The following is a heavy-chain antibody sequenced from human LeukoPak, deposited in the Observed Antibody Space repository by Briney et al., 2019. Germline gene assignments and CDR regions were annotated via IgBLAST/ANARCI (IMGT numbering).Heavy chain of an antibody. D-gene: IGHD1-26*01. CDR2: ISSSSSTK. CDR1: GFTFNTYS. Sequence: GGSLRLSCEVSGFTFNTYSMNWVRQAPGKGLEWISYISSSSSTKYYADSAKGRFTISRDNGKNSLYLQMNRLRVEDAAVYYCARVGIQARAMDVWGQGTTVTVSS. V-gene: IGHV3-48*01. CDR3: ARVGIQARAMDV. J-gene: IGHJ6*02.